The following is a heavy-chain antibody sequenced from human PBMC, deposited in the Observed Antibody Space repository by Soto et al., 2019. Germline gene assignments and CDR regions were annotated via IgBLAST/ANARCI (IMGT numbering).Heavy chain of an antibody. D-gene: IGHD3-22*01. CDR1: GYTFTSYA. V-gene: IGHV1-3*01. CDR2: INAGNGNT. CDR3: ARDLDDSSGYYSAQGY. J-gene: IGHJ4*02. Sequence: ASVKVSCKASGYTFTSYAMHWVRQAPGQRLEWMGWINAGNGNTKYSQKFQGRVTITRDTSASTAYMELSSLRSEDTAVYYCARDLDDSSGYYSAQGYWGQGTLVTVSS.